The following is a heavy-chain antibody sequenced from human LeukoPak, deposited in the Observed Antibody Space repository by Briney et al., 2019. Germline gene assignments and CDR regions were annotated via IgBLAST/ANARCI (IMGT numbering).Heavy chain of an antibody. Sequence: ASVKVSCKASGGTFSSYAISWVRQAPGQGLKWMGRIIPIFGTANYAQKFQGRVTITTDESTSTAYMELSSLRSEDTAVYYCARDDGYSYGYIIGYFDYWGQGTLVTVSS. CDR1: GGTFSSYA. CDR3: ARDDGYSYGYIIGYFDY. J-gene: IGHJ4*02. V-gene: IGHV1-69*05. D-gene: IGHD5-18*01. CDR2: IIPIFGTA.